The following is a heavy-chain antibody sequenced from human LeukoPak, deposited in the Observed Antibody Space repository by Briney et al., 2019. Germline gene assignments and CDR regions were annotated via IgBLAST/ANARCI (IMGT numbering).Heavy chain of an antibody. CDR1: GYTFTSYD. V-gene: IGHV1-8*01. CDR3: ARCPTTVTRLYYYYYGMDV. J-gene: IGHJ6*02. CDR2: MNPNGGNT. D-gene: IGHD4-17*01. Sequence: ASVKVSCKASGYTFTSYDINWVRQATGQGLEWMGWMNPNGGNTGYAQKFQGRVTMTRNTSISTAYMELSSLRSEDTAVYYCARCPTTVTRLYYYYYGMDVWGQGTTVTVSS.